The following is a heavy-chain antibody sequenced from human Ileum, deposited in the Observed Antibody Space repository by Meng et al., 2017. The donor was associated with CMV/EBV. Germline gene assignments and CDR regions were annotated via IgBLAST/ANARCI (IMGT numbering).Heavy chain of an antibody. Sequence: SLLEWDGKTSGKEVEWVGSSRRTATSHATEYDAPMEGRFTVYREDSKNTAYLQIDSLETADTAVYYCETLGSSDQGARDYWSQGTLVTVSS. CDR2: SRRTATSHAT. V-gene: IGHV3-73*01. J-gene: IGHJ4*02. CDR3: ETLGSSDQGARDY. CDR1: SL. D-gene: IGHD1-26*01.